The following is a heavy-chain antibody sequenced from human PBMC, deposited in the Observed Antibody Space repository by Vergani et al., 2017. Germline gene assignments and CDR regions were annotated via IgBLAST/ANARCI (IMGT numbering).Heavy chain of an antibody. D-gene: IGHD3-9*01. J-gene: IGHJ4*02. V-gene: IGHV3-23*04. Sequence: EVQLVESGGGLVKPGGSLRLSCAASGFTFSSYAMSWVRQAPGKGLEWVSAISGSGGSTYYADSVKGRVTISRYNSKNTLYLQMNSLRAEDTAVYYCAKPNYDSLTVYYLYYFDYWGQGTLVTVSA. CDR1: GFTFSSYA. CDR2: ISGSGGST. CDR3: AKPNYDSLTVYYLYYFDY.